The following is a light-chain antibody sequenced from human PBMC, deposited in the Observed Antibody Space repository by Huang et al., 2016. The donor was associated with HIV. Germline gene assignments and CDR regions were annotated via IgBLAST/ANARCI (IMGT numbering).Light chain of an antibody. J-gene: IGKJ4*01. CDR3: QQRSAWPLT. CDR2: DAS. CDR1: QSVHSF. V-gene: IGKV3-11*01. Sequence: EIVLTQSPATLSLSPGERATLSCRASQSVHSFFAWYQRNPGQAPRLLIYDASNRATGIPARFSGSGSGTDFTLTISNLQSEDFAVYYCQQRSAWPLTFGGGTKVEI.